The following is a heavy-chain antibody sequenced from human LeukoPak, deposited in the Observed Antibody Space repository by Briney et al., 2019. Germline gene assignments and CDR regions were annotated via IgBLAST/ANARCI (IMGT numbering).Heavy chain of an antibody. D-gene: IGHD3-16*02. CDR3: AKVSAYSSSSYRDYVWGSYPPQGY. CDR1: GFTFSSYA. Sequence: QTGGSLRLSCAASGFTFSSYAMSWVRQAPGKGLEWVSAISGSGGSTYYADSVKGRFTISRDNSKNTLYLQMNSLRAEDTAVYYCAKVSAYSSSSYRDYVWGSYPPQGYWGQGTLVTVSS. J-gene: IGHJ4*02. V-gene: IGHV3-23*01. CDR2: ISGSGGST.